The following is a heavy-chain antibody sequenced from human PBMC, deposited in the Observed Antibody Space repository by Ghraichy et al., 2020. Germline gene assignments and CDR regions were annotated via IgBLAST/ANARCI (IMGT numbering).Heavy chain of an antibody. CDR3: ARDAVATRFGLDV. CDR2: IWYDGSKK. CDR1: GFTFSHYG. Sequence: GGSLRLSCVASGFTFSHYGIYWVRQAPGKGLEWVAVIWYDGSKKYYADSVKGRFTISRDNAKNTLDLEMNDLRVEDTAVYYCARDAVATRFGLDVWGQGTTVTV. J-gene: IGHJ6*02. D-gene: IGHD5-24*01. V-gene: IGHV3-33*07.